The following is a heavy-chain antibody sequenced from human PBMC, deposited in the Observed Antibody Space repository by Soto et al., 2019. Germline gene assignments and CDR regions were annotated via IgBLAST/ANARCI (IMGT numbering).Heavy chain of an antibody. CDR2: IVVGSGNT. J-gene: IGHJ4*02. CDR1: GFTFTSSA. Sequence: SVKVSCKASGFTFTSSAVQWVRQARGQRLEWIGWIVVGSGNTNYAQKFQERVTITRDMSTSTAYMELSSLRSEDTAVYYCAAETPKRGYSYGTLDYCGQGTLVTVCS. CDR3: AAETPKRGYSYGTLDY. V-gene: IGHV1-58*01. D-gene: IGHD5-18*01.